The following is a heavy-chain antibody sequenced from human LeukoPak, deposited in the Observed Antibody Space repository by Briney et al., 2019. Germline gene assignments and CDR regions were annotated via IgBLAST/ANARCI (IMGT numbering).Heavy chain of an antibody. D-gene: IGHD3-9*01. CDR2: ISSSGSTI. Sequence: GGSLRLSCAASGFTFSDYYMSWIRQAPGKGLEWVSYISSSGSTIYYANSVKGRFTISRDNSKNTLYLQMNSLRAEDTAVYYCAKEMRGLRYFVILPPDYYMDVWGKGTTVTISS. CDR1: GFTFSDYY. V-gene: IGHV3-11*04. CDR3: AKEMRGLRYFVILPPDYYMDV. J-gene: IGHJ6*03.